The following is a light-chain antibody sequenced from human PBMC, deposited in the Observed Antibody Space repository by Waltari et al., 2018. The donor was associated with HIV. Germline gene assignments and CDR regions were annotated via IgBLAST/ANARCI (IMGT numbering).Light chain of an antibody. J-gene: IGLJ2*01. CDR2: RNN. CDR1: SSNIGSNY. CDR3: AAWDDSLSGVV. Sequence: QSVLTQPPSASGTPGQRVTISCSGSSSNIGSNYVYWYQQLPGTAPKHLIYRNNQRPSGVPDRFSGSKSGTSASLAISGLRSEDEADYYCAAWDDSLSGVVIGGGTKLTVL. V-gene: IGLV1-47*01.